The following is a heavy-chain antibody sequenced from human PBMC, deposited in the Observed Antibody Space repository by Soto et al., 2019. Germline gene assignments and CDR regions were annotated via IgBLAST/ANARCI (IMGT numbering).Heavy chain of an antibody. CDR2: IHHSGAT. Sequence: QVQLQESGPGLVQPSGTLSLTCAVSGDSITGDNWWSWVRQPPGKGLEWIGEIHHSGATNYNPSLKSRVTMSVDKPKKQFSRKLNSVAAADTGMFYCATQGFYRMGVWGRGTTVTVSS. CDR1: GDSITGDNW. V-gene: IGHV4-4*02. CDR3: ATQGFYRMGV. J-gene: IGHJ6*02.